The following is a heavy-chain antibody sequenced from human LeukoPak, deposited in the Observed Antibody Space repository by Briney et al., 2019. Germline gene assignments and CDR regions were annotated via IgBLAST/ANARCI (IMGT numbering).Heavy chain of an antibody. V-gene: IGHV3-23*01. CDR2: ISGSGGST. Sequence: GGSLRLSCAASGFTFSSYAMSWVRQAPGKGLEWVSAISGSGGSTYYADSVKSRFTISRDNSKNTLYLQMNSLRAEDTAVYYCAKTTGSNLWYFDLWGRGTLVTVSS. J-gene: IGHJ2*01. CDR1: GFTFSSYA. D-gene: IGHD2-8*02. CDR3: AKTTGSNLWYFDL.